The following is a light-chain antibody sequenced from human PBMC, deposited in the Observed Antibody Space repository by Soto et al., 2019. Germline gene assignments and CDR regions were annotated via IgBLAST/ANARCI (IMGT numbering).Light chain of an antibody. V-gene: IGLV2-14*01. CDR1: SSEVGGYNY. J-gene: IGLJ2*01. CDR3: SSYTSIITVV. CDR2: DVN. Sequence: QSALTQPASVSGSPGQSITISCTGTSSEVGGYNYVSWYQRHPGKAPKLLIYDVNNRPSGVSDRFSGSKSGNTASLTISGLQTEDEADYYCSSYTSIITVVFGGGTKLTVL.